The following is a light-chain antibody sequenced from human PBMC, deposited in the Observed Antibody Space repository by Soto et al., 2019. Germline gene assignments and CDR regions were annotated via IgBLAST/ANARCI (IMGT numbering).Light chain of an antibody. Sequence: EMVLTQSPGTLSLCPGERATLSCRASQSVTSSYLAWYQQKPGQAPRLLIYGASSRATGIPDRFSGSGSGTDFTLTISRLEPEDFAVYYCQQYGSSPRTFGQGTKVDI. V-gene: IGKV3-20*01. CDR1: QSVTSSY. J-gene: IGKJ1*01. CDR3: QQYGSSPRT. CDR2: GAS.